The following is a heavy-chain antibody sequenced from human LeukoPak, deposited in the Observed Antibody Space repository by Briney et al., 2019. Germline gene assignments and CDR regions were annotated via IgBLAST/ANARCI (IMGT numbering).Heavy chain of an antibody. J-gene: IGHJ5*02. Sequence: PGGSLRLSCAASGSTFSSYAMHWVRQAPGKGLEWVAVISYDGSNKYYADSVKGRFTISRDNSKNTLYLQMNSLRAKDTAVYYCARDQRITIFGVVSYNWFDPWGQGTLVTVSS. CDR1: GSTFSSYA. D-gene: IGHD3-3*01. CDR3: ARDQRITIFGVVSYNWFDP. CDR2: ISYDGSNK. V-gene: IGHV3-30-3*01.